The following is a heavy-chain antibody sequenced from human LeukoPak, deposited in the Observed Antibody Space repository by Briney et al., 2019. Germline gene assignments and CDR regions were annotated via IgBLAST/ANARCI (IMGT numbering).Heavy chain of an antibody. CDR2: ISGIGDTL. D-gene: IGHD6-25*01. Sequence: GGSLRLSCVASGFSFSINAMIWVRQAPGKGLEWVSGISGIGDTLFYSDPVKGRFTISRDNFKNTAYLQMSSLRAADTAIYYCANRSARPKPFDCWAQGTLVTVSS. CDR3: ANRSARPKPFDC. J-gene: IGHJ4*02. CDR1: GFSFSINA. V-gene: IGHV3-23*01.